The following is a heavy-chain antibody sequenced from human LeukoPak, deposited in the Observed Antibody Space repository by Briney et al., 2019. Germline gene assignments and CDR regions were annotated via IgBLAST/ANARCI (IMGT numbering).Heavy chain of an antibody. J-gene: IGHJ6*02. D-gene: IGHD3-3*01. CDR2: INTNTGNP. V-gene: IGHV7-4-1*02. CDR1: GYTFTSYA. Sequence: GASVKVSCKASGYTFTSYAMNWVRQAPGQGLEWMGWINTNTGNPTYAQGFTGRFVFSLDTSVSTAYLQISSLKAEDTAVYYCARGGRLRFLEWPPLGRTCYYYGMDVWGQGTTVTVSS. CDR3: ARGGRLRFLEWPPLGRTCYYYGMDV.